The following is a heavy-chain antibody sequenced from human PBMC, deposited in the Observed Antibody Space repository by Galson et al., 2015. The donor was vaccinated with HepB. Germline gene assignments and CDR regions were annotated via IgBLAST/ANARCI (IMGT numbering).Heavy chain of an antibody. Sequence: SLRLSCAASGFTFSDYYVSWIRQAPGKGLEWVSYISSSGSTIYYADSVKGRFTISRDNAKNSLYLQMNSLRAEDTAVYYCAKTYSSSWFYAFDIWGQGTMVTVSS. CDR2: ISSSGSTI. D-gene: IGHD6-13*01. V-gene: IGHV3-11*01. CDR1: GFTFSDYY. J-gene: IGHJ3*02. CDR3: AKTYSSSWFYAFDI.